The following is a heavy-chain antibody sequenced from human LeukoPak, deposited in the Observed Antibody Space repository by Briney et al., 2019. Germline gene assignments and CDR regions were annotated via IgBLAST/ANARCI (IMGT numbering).Heavy chain of an antibody. V-gene: IGHV4-31*03. CDR3: ARSTYYYDSSGYYYFDY. CDR1: GGSISSGGYY. D-gene: IGHD3-22*01. Sequence: PSETLSLTCTVSGGSISSGGYYWSWIRQHPGKGLEWIGYIYYSGSTYYNPSLKSRVTISVDTSKNQFSLKLSSVTAADTAVYYCARSTYYYDSSGYYYFDYWGQGTLVTVSS. J-gene: IGHJ4*02. CDR2: IYYSGST.